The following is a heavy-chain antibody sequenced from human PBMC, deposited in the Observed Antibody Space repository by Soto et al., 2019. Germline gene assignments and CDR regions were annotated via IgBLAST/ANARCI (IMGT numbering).Heavy chain of an antibody. J-gene: IGHJ4*02. CDR3: AKPLYSSTWSGDY. CDR2: ITGSGGHT. D-gene: IGHD6-13*01. CDR1: GFTFSNYA. V-gene: IGHV3-23*01. Sequence: GSLRLSCAASGFTFSNYAMSLVRQAPGKGLEWVSTITGSGGHTYYADSVKGRFTISRDNTKNTLYVQMNSLRAEDTAIYYCAKPLYSSTWSGDYWGQGTLVTVPQ.